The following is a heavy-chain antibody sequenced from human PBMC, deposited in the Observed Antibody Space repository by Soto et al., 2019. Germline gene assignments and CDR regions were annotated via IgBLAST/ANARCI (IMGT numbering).Heavy chain of an antibody. Sequence: QVQLQESGPGLVKPSETLSLTCTVSGGSVSSGSYYWSWIRQPPGKGLEWIGYIYYSGSTTYNPSLKSRVTISADTSKNQFSLKLSSVTAADTAVYYCARGIEGWYQGRYYYGMDVWGQGTTVTVSS. CDR3: ARGIEGWYQGRYYYGMDV. D-gene: IGHD6-19*01. CDR2: IYYSGST. CDR1: GGSVSSGSYY. V-gene: IGHV4-61*01. J-gene: IGHJ6*02.